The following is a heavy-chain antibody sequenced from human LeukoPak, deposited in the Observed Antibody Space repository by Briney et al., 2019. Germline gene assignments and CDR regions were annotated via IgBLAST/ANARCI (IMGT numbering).Heavy chain of an antibody. CDR2: INPSGGST. CDR1: GYTFTSYY. CDR3: ARDGCSGGSCYNWFDP. J-gene: IGHJ5*02. V-gene: IGHV1-46*01. Sequence: ASVKVSCKASGYTFTSYYMHWVRQAPGQGLEWMGIINPSGGSTSYAQKFQGRVTMIRDMSTSTVYMELSSLRSEDTAVYYCARDGCSGGSCYNWFDPWGQGTLVTVSS. D-gene: IGHD2-15*01.